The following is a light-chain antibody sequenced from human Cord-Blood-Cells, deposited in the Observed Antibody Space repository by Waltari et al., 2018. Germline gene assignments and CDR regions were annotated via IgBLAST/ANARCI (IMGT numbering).Light chain of an antibody. CDR2: GNS. V-gene: IGLV1-40*01. CDR3: QSYDSSLSGWV. J-gene: IGLJ3*02. Sequence: QSVLTQPPSVSGAPGQRVTIPCTGSSSNIGAGYDGHWYQQLPGTDTKLLIYGNSNRPSGVPDRFSGSKSGTSASLAITGLQAEDEADYYCQSYDSSLSGWVFGGGTKLTVL. CDR1: SSNIGAGYD.